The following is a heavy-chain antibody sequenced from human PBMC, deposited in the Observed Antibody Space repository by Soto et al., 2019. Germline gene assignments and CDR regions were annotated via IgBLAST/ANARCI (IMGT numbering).Heavy chain of an antibody. J-gene: IGHJ3*02. V-gene: IGHV1-45*02. CDR1: GYTFTYRY. D-gene: IGHD2-15*01. CDR2: ITPFNGNT. Sequence: GASVKVSCKASGYTFTYRYLHWVRQAPGQALEWMGWITPFNGNTNYAQKFQDRVTITRDRSMSTAYMELSSLRSEDTAMYYCATMRGYCSGGSCPGAFDIWGQGTMVTVSS. CDR3: ATMRGYCSGGSCPGAFDI.